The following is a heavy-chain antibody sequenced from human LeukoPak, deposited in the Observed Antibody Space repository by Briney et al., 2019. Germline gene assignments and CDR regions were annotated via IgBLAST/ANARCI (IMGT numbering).Heavy chain of an antibody. CDR1: GGSITSSSYY. Sequence: TSETLSLTCTVSGGSITSSSYYWGWIRQPPGKGLEWIGNIYYRGSTYYNPSLKSRVTISVDTSKNQFSLKLSSVTAADTAVYYCARGDYYDSSGYPIDYWGQGTLVTVSS. J-gene: IGHJ4*02. CDR3: ARGDYYDSSGYPIDY. D-gene: IGHD3-22*01. V-gene: IGHV4-39*01. CDR2: IYYRGST.